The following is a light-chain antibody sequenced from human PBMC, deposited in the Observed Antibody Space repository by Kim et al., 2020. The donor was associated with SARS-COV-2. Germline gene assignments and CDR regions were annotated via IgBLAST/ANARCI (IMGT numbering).Light chain of an antibody. V-gene: IGLV6-57*04. J-gene: IGLJ2*01. CDR1: SGSIDDNY. CDR2: EDD. CDR3: QSYNRDNVT. Sequence: NFMLTQPHSVSESPGKTVTISCTRSSGSIDDNYVQWYQQRPGGVPTTVIYEDDQRPSGVSDRFSGSIDNSSNSASLTISGLRTEDEADYYCQSYNRDNVTLGAGTQVTVL.